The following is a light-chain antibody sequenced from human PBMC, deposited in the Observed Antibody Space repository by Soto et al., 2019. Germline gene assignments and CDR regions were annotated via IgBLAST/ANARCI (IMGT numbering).Light chain of an antibody. CDR2: EVS. CDR3: ISYTSRXTLYG. J-gene: IGLJ1*01. V-gene: IGLV2-14*01. CDR1: SSDVGGYNY. Sequence: QSLLTQPASVSGSPGQSITISCTGTSSDVGGYNYLSWYQQHQGKAPKLMIYEVSNRPSGFSNRFSGSKSVNTASLTISGIQAEDEADYYRISYTSRXTLYGFGPGT.